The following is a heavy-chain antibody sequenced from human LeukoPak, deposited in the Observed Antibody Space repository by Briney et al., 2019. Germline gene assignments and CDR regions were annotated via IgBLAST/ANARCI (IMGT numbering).Heavy chain of an antibody. V-gene: IGHV4-59*08. CDR2: IYYSGST. CDR1: GGSISSYY. D-gene: IGHD3-3*01. CDR3: ARHESWRSAWFDP. J-gene: IGHJ5*02. Sequence: SQTLSLTCTVSGGSISSYYWSWIRQPPGKGLEWIGYIYYSGSTNDNPSLKSRVTISVDTSKNQFSLKVRSVTAADTAVYYCARHESWRSAWFDPWGQGTLVTVSS.